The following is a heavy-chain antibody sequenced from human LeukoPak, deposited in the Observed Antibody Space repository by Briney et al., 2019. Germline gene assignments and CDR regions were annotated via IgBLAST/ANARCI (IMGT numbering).Heavy chain of an antibody. CDR3: ARSYGGNSYYFDY. V-gene: IGHV3-30-3*01. CDR2: ISYDGSNK. CDR1: GFTFSSYA. Sequence: GGSPRLSCAASGFTFSSYAMHWVRQAPGKGLEWVAVISYDGSNKYYADSVKGRFTISRDNSKNTLYLQMNSLRAEDTAVYYCARSYGGNSYYFDYWGQGTLVTVSS. J-gene: IGHJ4*02. D-gene: IGHD4-23*01.